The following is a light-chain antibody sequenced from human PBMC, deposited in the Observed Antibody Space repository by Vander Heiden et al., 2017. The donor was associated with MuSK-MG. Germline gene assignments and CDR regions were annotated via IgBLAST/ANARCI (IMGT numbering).Light chain of an antibody. CDR3: QQLDSNPIT. CDR2: AAS. J-gene: IGKJ5*01. V-gene: IGKV1-9*01. CDR1: QDISGY. Sequence: DIQLTQSPSFLSASVGDRVTVTCRASQDISGYLAWYQQKPGKAPKLLIFAASTLQSGVPARFSGSGSGTEFTLTISSLQPEDFASYYCQQLDSNPITFGQGTRLDIK.